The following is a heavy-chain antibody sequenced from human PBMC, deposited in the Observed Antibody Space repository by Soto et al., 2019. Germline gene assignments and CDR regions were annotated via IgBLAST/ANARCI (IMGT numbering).Heavy chain of an antibody. CDR2: ISYDGTAK. V-gene: IGHV3-33*03. CDR3: AKDEGRFLRNYFNYGIDV. Sequence: GGSLRLSCAASGFDFSDHGMHWVRQAPGEGLEWVTVISYDGTAKYYKESVKGRFTTSRDNSKKTLYLQIDSLRVEDTAVYYCAKDEGRFLRNYFNYGIDVWGLGTTVTVSS. D-gene: IGHD3-3*01. CDR1: GFDFSDHG. J-gene: IGHJ6*02.